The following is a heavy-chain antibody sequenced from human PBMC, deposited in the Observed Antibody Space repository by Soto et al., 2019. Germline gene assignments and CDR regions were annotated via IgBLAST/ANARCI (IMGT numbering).Heavy chain of an antibody. Sequence: ASVKLSCKASGYTFTSYGISWVRQAPGQGLEWMGWISAYNGNTNYAQKLQGRVTMTTDTSTSTAYMELRSLRSDDTAVYYCARVGDVFFDRSGRTPWCFVPWRQGILVTVS. J-gene: IGHJ5*02. CDR1: GYTFTSYG. CDR2: ISAYNGNT. CDR3: ARVGDVFFDRSGRTPWCFVP. V-gene: IGHV1-18*01. D-gene: IGHD3-22*01.